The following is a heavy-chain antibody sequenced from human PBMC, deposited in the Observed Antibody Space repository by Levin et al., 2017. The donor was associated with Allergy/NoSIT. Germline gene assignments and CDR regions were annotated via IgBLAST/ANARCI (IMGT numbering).Heavy chain of an antibody. Sequence: ASVKVSCKASGYTFTDYYMHWVRQAPGQGLEWMGWINPNRGGTKYAQEFQGRVTMTRDTSISTAYMELSNLRSDDTAVYYCARGSYDNSDYPKIPHDPWGQGTLVTISS. D-gene: IGHD4-11*01. J-gene: IGHJ5*02. CDR2: INPNRGGT. V-gene: IGHV1-2*02. CDR3: ARGSYDNSDYPKIPHDP. CDR1: GYTFTDYY.